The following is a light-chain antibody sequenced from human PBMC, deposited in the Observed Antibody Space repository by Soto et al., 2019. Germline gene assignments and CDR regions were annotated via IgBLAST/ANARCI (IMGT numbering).Light chain of an antibody. J-gene: IGKJ5*01. CDR2: AAS. CDR1: QGISTW. V-gene: IGKV1D-12*01. Sequence: DIQMTQSASSVSASVEDKVTITCXXSQGISTWLAWYQQKPGKAPKLLIYAASSLQSGVPLRFSGSGSGTDFSLTISSLQPEDFATYYCQQANTFPPITFGQGTRLEIK. CDR3: QQANTFPPIT.